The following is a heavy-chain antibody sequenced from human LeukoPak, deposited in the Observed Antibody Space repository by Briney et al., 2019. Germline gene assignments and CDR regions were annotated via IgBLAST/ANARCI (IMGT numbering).Heavy chain of an antibody. Sequence: ASVKVSCKVSGYTLTELSMHWVRQAPGKGLEWMGGFDPEDGETIYAQKFQGRVTMTEDTSTDTAYMELSSLRSEDTAVYYCASNSAAPSPYYYYGMDVWGQGTTVTVSS. V-gene: IGHV1-24*01. J-gene: IGHJ6*02. CDR1: GYTLTELS. CDR3: ASNSAAPSPYYYYGMDV. CDR2: FDPEDGET. D-gene: IGHD6-13*01.